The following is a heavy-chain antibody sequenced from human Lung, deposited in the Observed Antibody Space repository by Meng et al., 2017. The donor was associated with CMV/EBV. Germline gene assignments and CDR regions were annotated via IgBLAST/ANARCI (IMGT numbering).Heavy chain of an antibody. Sequence: SCAASGFSFSNYAMHWVRQAPGKGLEWVAFIRYDGSNPYYVDSVKGRFIISRDNSKRTLYLQMNSLRAEDTAVYYCAKDLSYCTTTSCFEGSRFYYAMDVWXQGNXVTVSS. CDR3: AKDLSYCTTTSCFEGSRFYYAMDV. CDR1: GFSFSNYA. D-gene: IGHD2-2*01. CDR2: IRYDGSNP. J-gene: IGHJ6*02. V-gene: IGHV3-30*02.